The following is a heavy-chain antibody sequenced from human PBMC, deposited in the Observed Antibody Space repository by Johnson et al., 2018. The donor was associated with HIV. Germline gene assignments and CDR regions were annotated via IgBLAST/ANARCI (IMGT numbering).Heavy chain of an antibody. CDR1: VFTFSRYP. D-gene: IGHD3-3*01. J-gene: IGHJ3*02. Sequence: QVQLVESGGGVVQPGRPLRLSCAASVFTFSRYPMHWVRHAPRKGLEWLAFISYDGSNKYYADSVKCRFTISRDNSKNPLFLQMNSLRAGDTAVYYCAKPQWVSSGAFDIWGQGTMVTVSS. CDR3: AKPQWVSSGAFDI. V-gene: IGHV3-30-3*02. CDR2: ISYDGSNK.